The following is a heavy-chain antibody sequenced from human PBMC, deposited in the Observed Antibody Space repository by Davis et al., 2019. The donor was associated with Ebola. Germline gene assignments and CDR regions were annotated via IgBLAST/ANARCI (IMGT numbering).Heavy chain of an antibody. D-gene: IGHD6-6*01. Sequence: GESLKISCAASGFTFDDYTMHWVRQAPGKGLEWVSLISWDGGSTYYADSVKGRFTISRDNSKNSLYLQMNSLRTEDTALYYCAKDIVHEYSSSSVGFDYWGQGTLVTVSS. V-gene: IGHV3-43*01. J-gene: IGHJ4*02. CDR1: GFTFDDYT. CDR3: AKDIVHEYSSSSVGFDY. CDR2: ISWDGGST.